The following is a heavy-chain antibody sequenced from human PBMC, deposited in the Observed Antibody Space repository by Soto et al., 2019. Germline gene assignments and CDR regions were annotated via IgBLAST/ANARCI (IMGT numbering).Heavy chain of an antibody. Sequence: GGSLRLSCAASGSTFTSYAMSWVRQAPGKGLEWVSSISGSGGSTYYADSVKGRFTISRDNSKCTLYLQMNSLRAEDTDVYSCAKVSSSWRYLDYWGQGTLVTVSS. V-gene: IGHV3-23*01. D-gene: IGHD6-13*01. CDR1: GSTFTSYA. J-gene: IGHJ4*02. CDR2: ISGSGGST. CDR3: AKVSSSWRYLDY.